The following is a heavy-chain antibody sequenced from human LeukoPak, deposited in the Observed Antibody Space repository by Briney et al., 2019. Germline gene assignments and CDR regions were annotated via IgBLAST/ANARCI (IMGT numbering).Heavy chain of an antibody. Sequence: PGGSLRLSCAASGFTFSDYYMSWIRQAPGKGLEWVSYISSSGSTIYYADSVKGRFTISRDNAKNSLYLQMNSLRAEDTAVYYCARVSEQWLVRIAFDIWGQGTMVTVSS. V-gene: IGHV3-11*04. D-gene: IGHD6-19*01. CDR3: ARVSEQWLVRIAFDI. CDR2: ISSSGSTI. CDR1: GFTFSDYY. J-gene: IGHJ3*02.